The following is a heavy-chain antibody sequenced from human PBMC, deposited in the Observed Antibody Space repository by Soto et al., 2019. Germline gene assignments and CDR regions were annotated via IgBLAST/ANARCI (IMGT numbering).Heavy chain of an antibody. Sequence: ASVKVSCKASGYTFTGYYMHWVRQAPGQGLEWMGWINPNSGGTNYAQKFQGRVTMTRDTSISTAYMELSRLRSDDTAVYYCARLWTTVTPSAYWGQGTLVTVSS. CDR1: GYTFTGYY. D-gene: IGHD4-17*01. J-gene: IGHJ4*02. CDR3: ARLWTTVTPSAY. CDR2: INPNSGGT. V-gene: IGHV1-2*02.